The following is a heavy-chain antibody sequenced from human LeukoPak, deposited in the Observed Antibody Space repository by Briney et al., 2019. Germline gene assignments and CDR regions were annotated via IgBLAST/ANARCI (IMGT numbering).Heavy chain of an antibody. Sequence: TSETLSLTCTVSGGSISNSDYYWGWIRQPPGKGLEWIGSIYSSGSTFYNPSLKSRVTISVDTSKSQFSLKLTSVSAADTAVYYCARAGSGWPHYAFDFWGQGAVVTVSS. V-gene: IGHV4-39*07. CDR1: GGSISNSDYY. CDR2: IYSSGST. D-gene: IGHD6-19*01. J-gene: IGHJ3*01. CDR3: ARAGSGWPHYAFDF.